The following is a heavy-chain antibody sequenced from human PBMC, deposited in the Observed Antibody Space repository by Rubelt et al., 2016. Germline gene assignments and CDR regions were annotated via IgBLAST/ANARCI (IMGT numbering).Heavy chain of an antibody. CDR2: LYCGGSS. D-gene: IGHD3-3*01. V-gene: IGHV3-53*01. J-gene: IGHJ4*02. CDR1: GFTVSSNY. Sequence: EVPLVEAGGGLIQPGGSLGLSSAASGFTVSSNYMTWVRQAPGKGLECVSLLYCGGSSYYADPVKGRFTVSRDNAKNSPYLQMNSLRDEDTAGYYCARSDITIFEVVKNWGQGTLVTVSS. CDR3: ARSDITIFEVVKN.